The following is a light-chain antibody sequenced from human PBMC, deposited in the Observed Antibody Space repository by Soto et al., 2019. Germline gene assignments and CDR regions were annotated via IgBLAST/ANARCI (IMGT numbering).Light chain of an antibody. Sequence: EIVLTQSPGTLSLSPGERATLSCRASQSVSAGNLAWYQQKPGRDPRLLIYGSSSRAPGIPDRFSGYGSGTDFTLIISTLEPEDVAVYYCQQYGDGPDWDPWSFGQGTKVEV. J-gene: IGKJ1*01. V-gene: IGKV3-20*01. CDR1: QSVSAGN. CDR2: GSS. CDR3: QQYGDGPDWDPWS.